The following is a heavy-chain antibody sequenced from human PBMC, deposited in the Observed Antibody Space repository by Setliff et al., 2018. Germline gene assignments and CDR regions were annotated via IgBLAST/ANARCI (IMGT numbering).Heavy chain of an antibody. CDR1: GGSFDSGTHY. CDR3: PREGIAETPLVPYCFDY. Sequence: SETLSLTCTVTGGSFDSGTHYWSWIRQPAGKGLEWIGRIYTIGSPNYNPSLKSRVTMSLDTSNNLFSLNLRSVTAADTAVHYCPREGIAETPLVPYCFDYWGKGTLVTVSS. CDR2: IYTIGSP. D-gene: IGHD6-13*01. J-gene: IGHJ4*02. V-gene: IGHV4-61*02.